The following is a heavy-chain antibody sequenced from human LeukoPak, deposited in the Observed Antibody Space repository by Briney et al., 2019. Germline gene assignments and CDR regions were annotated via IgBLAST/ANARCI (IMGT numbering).Heavy chain of an antibody. CDR3: ARVLSVFVGSSFDAFDI. CDR1: GFTFSSYS. D-gene: IGHD6-6*01. J-gene: IGHJ3*02. CDR2: ISSTSIYI. V-gene: IGHV3-21*01. Sequence: GGSLRLSCAASGFTFSSYSLNWVRQAPGKGLEWVSSISSTSIYIYYADSVKGRFTISRDNAKSSLYLHMNSLRAEDTAVYYCARVLSVFVGSSFDAFDIWGQGTMVTVSS.